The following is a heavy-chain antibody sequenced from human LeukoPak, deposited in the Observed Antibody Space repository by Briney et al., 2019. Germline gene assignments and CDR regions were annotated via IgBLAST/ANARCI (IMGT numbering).Heavy chain of an antibody. J-gene: IGHJ4*02. V-gene: IGHV1-69*04. CDR1: YT. CDR3: ARDPSYCSGGSCYSDY. CDR2: IIPILGIA. D-gene: IGHD2-15*01. Sequence: YTISWVRQAPGQGLEWMGRIIPILGIANYAQKFQGRVTITADKSTSTAYMELSSLRSEDTAVYYCARDPSYCSGGSCYSDYWGQGTLVTVSS.